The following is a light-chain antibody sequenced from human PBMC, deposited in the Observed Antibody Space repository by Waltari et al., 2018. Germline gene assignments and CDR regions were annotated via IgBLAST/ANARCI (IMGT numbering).Light chain of an antibody. V-gene: IGKV3-11*01. CDR3: QQRANWPLT. Sequence: ELVLTQSPATLSLSPGERATLPCRASQSISTYLGWYQQKPGQAPRLLIYDASKRATDIPARFSGSGSGTDFTLAISSLEPEDFAVYYCQQRANWPLTFGGGTKVEIK. J-gene: IGKJ4*01. CDR2: DAS. CDR1: QSISTY.